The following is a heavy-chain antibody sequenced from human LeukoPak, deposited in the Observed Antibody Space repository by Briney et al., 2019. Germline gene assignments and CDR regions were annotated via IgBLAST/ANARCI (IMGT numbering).Heavy chain of an antibody. J-gene: IGHJ4*02. CDR2: ISYDGSNK. V-gene: IGHV3-30*04. CDR1: GFTFSSYA. Sequence: PGGSLRLSCAASGFTFSSYAMHWVRQAPGKGLEWVAVISYDGSNKYYADSVKGRFTISRDNSKNTLYLQMNSLKAEDTAVYYCAKPQEWLVGPDYWGQGTLVTVSA. CDR3: AKPQEWLVGPDY. D-gene: IGHD6-19*01.